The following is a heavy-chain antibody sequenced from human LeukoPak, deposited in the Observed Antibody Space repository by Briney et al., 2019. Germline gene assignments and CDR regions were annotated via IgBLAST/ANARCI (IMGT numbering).Heavy chain of an antibody. V-gene: IGHV1-2*02. CDR3: ARTNGGYEYN. Sequence: ASVKVSCKASGYSFTGYYIHWVRQAPGQGLAWMGWISPYSGDTNYAQKFQGRLTMTRDTSISTAYMELSRLKSDDTAFYYCARTNGGYEYNWGLGTLVTVSS. D-gene: IGHD5-12*01. J-gene: IGHJ4*02. CDR2: ISPYSGDT. CDR1: GYSFTGYY.